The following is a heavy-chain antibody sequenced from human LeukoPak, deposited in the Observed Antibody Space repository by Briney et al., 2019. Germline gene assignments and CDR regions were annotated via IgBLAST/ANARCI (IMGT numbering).Heavy chain of an antibody. CDR1: GFTFDDYA. CDR2: ISWNSGSI. Sequence: GGSLRLSCAASGFTFDDYAMHWVRQASGKGLEWVSGISWNSGSIGYADSVRGRFTISRDNAKNSLYLQMNSLRAEDTAVYYCAKQGSFDYWGQGTLVTVSS. V-gene: IGHV3-9*01. CDR3: AKQGSFDY. J-gene: IGHJ4*02.